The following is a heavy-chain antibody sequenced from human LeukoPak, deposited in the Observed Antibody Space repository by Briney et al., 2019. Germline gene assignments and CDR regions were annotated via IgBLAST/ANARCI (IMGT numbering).Heavy chain of an antibody. J-gene: IGHJ4*02. CDR1: GFTFSSYW. CDR2: INSDGSRT. Sequence: RSGGSLRLSCAASGFTFSSYWMHWVRQAPGKGLVWVSRINSDGSRTTYADAVKGRFTVSRDNAKNTLYLQMDSLSVEDTAVYYCAKLRGYYGSGQQITLDYWGQGTLVTVSS. CDR3: AKLRGYYGSGQQITLDY. D-gene: IGHD3-10*01. V-gene: IGHV3-74*01.